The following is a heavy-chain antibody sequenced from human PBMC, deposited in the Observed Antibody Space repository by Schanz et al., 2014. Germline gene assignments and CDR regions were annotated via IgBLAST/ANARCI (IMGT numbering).Heavy chain of an antibody. CDR1: GFSLDIFA. V-gene: IGHV3-23*01. CDR3: VRDSFFAFDY. Sequence: EVQLMESGGGLIQPGGSLRLSCATSGFSLDIFAVSWVRQAPGKGLVWVARINSVGSNTDYADSVTGRFTISRDNAKNTLYLQMNSLRAEDTAVYYCVRDSFFAFDYWGQGTLVTVSS. D-gene: IGHD3-3*01. CDR2: INSVGSNT. J-gene: IGHJ4*02.